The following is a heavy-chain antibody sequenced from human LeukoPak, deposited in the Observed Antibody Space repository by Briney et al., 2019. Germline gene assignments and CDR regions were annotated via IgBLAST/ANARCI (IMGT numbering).Heavy chain of an antibody. V-gene: IGHV1-24*01. J-gene: IGHJ6*02. D-gene: IGHD3-10*01. CDR3: ARDSEDSPSNDRKWVRVRGPYDGMDV. Sequence: GASVKVSCKVSGYTLTELSMHWVRQAPGKGLEWMGGFDPEDGETIYPQKFQGRVTMTRDTSTNTVYMELSSLKSEDTAVYYCARDSEDSPSNDRKWVRVRGPYDGMDVWGQGTTVTVSS. CDR2: FDPEDGET. CDR1: GYTLTELS.